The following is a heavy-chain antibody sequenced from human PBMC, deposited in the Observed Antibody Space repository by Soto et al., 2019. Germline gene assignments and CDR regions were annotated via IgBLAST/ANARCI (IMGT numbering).Heavy chain of an antibody. CDR2: INAGNGDT. CDR1: GYPFTTYA. J-gene: IGHJ4*02. CDR3: AREPGTASALRAYHFDY. V-gene: IGHV1-3*01. Sequence: QVQLVQSGAEVKKPGASVKVSCQASGYPFTTYALHWVRQAPGQRLEWMGWINAGNGDTKYSQKFQGRITITRDTSASTAYMELSSLRSEDTSVYFCAREPGTASALRAYHFDYWGQVTLVTVSS. D-gene: IGHD1-7*01.